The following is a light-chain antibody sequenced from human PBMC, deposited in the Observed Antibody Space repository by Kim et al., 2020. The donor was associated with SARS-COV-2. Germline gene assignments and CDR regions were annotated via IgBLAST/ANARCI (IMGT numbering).Light chain of an antibody. Sequence: PGEGATLPCRASQSFSSYLAWYQQKPGQAPRLLIYDASNRATGIPARFSGSGSGTDFTLTISSLEPEDFAVYYCQQRSNWPLTFGGGTKVDIK. V-gene: IGKV3-11*01. CDR3: QQRSNWPLT. CDR1: QSFSSY. J-gene: IGKJ4*01. CDR2: DAS.